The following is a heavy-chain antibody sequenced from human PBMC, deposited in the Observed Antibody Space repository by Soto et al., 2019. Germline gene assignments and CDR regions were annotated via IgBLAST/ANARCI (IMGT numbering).Heavy chain of an antibody. V-gene: IGHV4-39*01. D-gene: IGHD3-16*01. Sequence: QLQLQESGPGLVKPSETLSLTCTVSGFSISSSSYYWGGIRQPPGKGLEWIGRIDYSGSTYYNPSFKSRVTISVDTAMNQFSLMLSSVSSADTAVYYCARHFGAYYLDSLGQGALVTVS. CDR3: ARHFGAYYLDS. CDR2: IDYSGST. CDR1: GFSISSSSYY. J-gene: IGHJ4*02.